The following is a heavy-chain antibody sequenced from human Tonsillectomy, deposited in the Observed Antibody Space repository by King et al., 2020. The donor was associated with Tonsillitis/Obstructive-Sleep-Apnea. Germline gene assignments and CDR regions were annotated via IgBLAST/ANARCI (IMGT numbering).Heavy chain of an antibody. CDR1: GYTFTSFP. J-gene: IGHJ5*02. V-gene: IGHV7-4-1*02. CDR3: ARGAGDFWSGPIDWFDP. CDR2: INTNTGNP. D-gene: IGHD3-3*01. Sequence: QLVQSGSELKKPGASVKVSCKASGYTFTSFPMNWVRQAPGQGLEWMGWINTNTGNPRYAQGFTGRFVFSLDTSLSTTYLQSSSLQAEDTAVYYCARGAGDFWSGPIDWFDPGGQGTLVTVSS.